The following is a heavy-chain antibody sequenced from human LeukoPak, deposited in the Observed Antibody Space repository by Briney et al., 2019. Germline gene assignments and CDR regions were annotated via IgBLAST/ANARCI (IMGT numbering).Heavy chain of an antibody. J-gene: IGHJ1*01. CDR1: GFTFSTYW. V-gene: IGHV3-74*01. CDR2: IKSDGST. CDR3: ARAPSEIGGYYPKYFRH. D-gene: IGHD3-22*01. Sequence: PGGSLRLSCAASGFTFSTYWMHWVRHAPGKGPVWVSRIKSDGSTNYADSVKGRFTISRDNAKNTVSLQMNSLRPEDTGVYYCARAPSEIGGYYPKYFRHWGQGTLVTVSS.